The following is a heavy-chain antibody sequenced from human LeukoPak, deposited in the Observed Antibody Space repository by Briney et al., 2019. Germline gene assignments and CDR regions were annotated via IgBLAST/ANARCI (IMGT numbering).Heavy chain of an antibody. Sequence: PSQTLSLTCTVSGGSISSGSYYWSWIRQPAGKGLEWIGRIYTSGSTNYNPSLKSRVTISVDTSKNQFSLKLSSVTAADTAVYYCARAVTSDLGVVISWGQGTLVTVSS. CDR3: ARAVTSDLGVVIS. CDR2: IYTSGST. J-gene: IGHJ5*02. V-gene: IGHV4-61*02. D-gene: IGHD3-3*01. CDR1: GGSISSGSYY.